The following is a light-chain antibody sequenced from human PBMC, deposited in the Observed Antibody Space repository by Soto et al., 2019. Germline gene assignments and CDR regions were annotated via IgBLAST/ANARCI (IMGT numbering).Light chain of an antibody. Sequence: QSVLTLPASLSGSPGQSITISCTGTSSDVGTYNYVSWYQQHPGKAPKVMIYEVTYRPSGVSNRFSGSKSGNTASLTISGLQDEDEAEYYCSSYTGSSTLYVFGTGTKVTVL. CDR2: EVT. V-gene: IGLV2-14*01. J-gene: IGLJ1*01. CDR3: SSYTGSSTLYV. CDR1: SSDVGTYNY.